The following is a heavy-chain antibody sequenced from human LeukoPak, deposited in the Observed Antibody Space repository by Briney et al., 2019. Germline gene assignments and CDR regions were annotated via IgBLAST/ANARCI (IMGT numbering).Heavy chain of an antibody. D-gene: IGHD4-11*01. V-gene: IGHV3-7*05. CDR2: IEQDGSEE. CDR3: ARGEVDSNVDY. J-gene: IGHJ4*02. CDR1: GFIFSDYW. Sequence: PGGSLLLSCAASGFIFSDYWMNWVRQAPGKGLEWVANIEQDGSEEYYVDSVKGRFTISRDNAKNSLYLQMNSPRAEDTAVYYCARGEVDSNVDYWGQGTLVTVSS.